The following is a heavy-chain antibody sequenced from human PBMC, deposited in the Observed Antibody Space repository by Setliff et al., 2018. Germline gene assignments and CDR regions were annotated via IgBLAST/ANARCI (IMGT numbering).Heavy chain of an antibody. J-gene: IGHJ4*02. CDR1: GYTFTSYG. CDR2: ISVYNGKT. CDR3: ATEKFPGDWGDY. Sequence: GASVKVSCKASGYTFTSYGLSWVRQAPGQGLEWMGWISVYNGKTKYAQKFQGRVTMTTDTSTRPAYMEVTSLRSDDTAVYYCATEKFPGDWGDYWGQGTLVTVSS. V-gene: IGHV1-18*01. D-gene: IGHD2-21*01.